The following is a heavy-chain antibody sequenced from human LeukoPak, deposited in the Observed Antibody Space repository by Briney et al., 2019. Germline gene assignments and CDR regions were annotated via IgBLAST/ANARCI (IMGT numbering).Heavy chain of an antibody. Sequence: GGSLRLSCAASGFTFSSYAMSWVRQAPGKGLEWVSAISGSGGSTYYADSVKGRFTISKDNAKNTLYLQMSGLRAEDTAVYYCARELGVGVIGDAFDIWGQGTVVTVSS. V-gene: IGHV3-23*01. CDR1: GFTFSSYA. CDR3: ARELGVGVIGDAFDI. D-gene: IGHD3-22*01. CDR2: ISGSGGST. J-gene: IGHJ3*02.